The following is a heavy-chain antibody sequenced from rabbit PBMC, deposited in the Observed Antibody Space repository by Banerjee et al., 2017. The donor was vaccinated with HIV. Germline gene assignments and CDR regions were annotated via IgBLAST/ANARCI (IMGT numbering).Heavy chain of an antibody. Sequence: QEQLEESGGGLVKPEGSLKLSCTASGFDLSRYYVMCWVRQAPGKGLEWIGCIDAGSGTTYYANWAKGRFTISKTSSTTVTLQMTSLTAADTATYFCASGYSDVYFNLWGPGTLVTVS. V-gene: IGHV1S45*01. CDR3: ASGYSDVYFNL. CDR1: GFDLSRYYV. D-gene: IGHD1-1*01. CDR2: IDAGSGTT. J-gene: IGHJ4*01.